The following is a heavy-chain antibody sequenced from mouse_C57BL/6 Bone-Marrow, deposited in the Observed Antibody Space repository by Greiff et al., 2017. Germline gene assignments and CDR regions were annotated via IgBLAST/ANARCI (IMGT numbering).Heavy chain of an antibody. V-gene: IGHV3-1*01. Sequence: EVQLQESGPGMVKPSQSLSLTCTVTGYSITSGYDWHWIRHFPGNKLEWMGYISYSGSTNYNPSPTSRISITHDTSKNHFFLKLNSVTTEDTATYYCARGTYGSRDWLAYWGQGTLVTVSA. J-gene: IGHJ3*01. CDR2: ISYSGST. CDR1: GYSITSGYD. D-gene: IGHD1-1*01. CDR3: ARGTYGSRDWLAY.